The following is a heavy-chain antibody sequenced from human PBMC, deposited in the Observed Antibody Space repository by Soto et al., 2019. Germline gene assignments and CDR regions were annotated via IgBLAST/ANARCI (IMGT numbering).Heavy chain of an antibody. V-gene: IGHV2-26*01. Sequence: QVTLKESGPVLVKPTETLTLTCTVSGFSLSNARMGVSWIRQPPGKALEWLAHIFSNDEKSYSTSLKSRLTISKTPSTSQVVLTMPNMAPVDTATYYCARIRWVRGDCSGGSCYWLDYWGQGTLVTVSS. CDR3: ARIRWVRGDCSGGSCYWLDY. J-gene: IGHJ4*02. CDR2: IFSNDEK. D-gene: IGHD2-15*01. CDR1: GFSLSNARMG.